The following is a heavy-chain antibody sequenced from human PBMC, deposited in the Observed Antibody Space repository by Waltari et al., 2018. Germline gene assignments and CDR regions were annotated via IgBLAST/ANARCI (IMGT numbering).Heavy chain of an antibody. CDR1: GYTFTGYY. J-gene: IGHJ3*02. CDR2: INHNSGGT. D-gene: IGHD4-17*01. Sequence: QVQLVQSGAEVKKPGASVKVSCKASGYTFTGYYMPWVRQAPGQGLEWMGWINHNSGGTNDAQKFQGSVTITRDTSISTAYMELSRLRSDDTAVYYCARDPAVTNDAFDIWGQGTMVTVSS. CDR3: ARDPAVTNDAFDI. V-gene: IGHV1-2*02.